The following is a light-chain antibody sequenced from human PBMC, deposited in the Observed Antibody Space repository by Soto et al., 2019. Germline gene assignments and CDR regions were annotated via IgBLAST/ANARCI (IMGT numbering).Light chain of an antibody. Sequence: DIVMTQSPDSLAVSLGERATINCKSSQSILYRSVDKNYLAWYQQKPGQPPKLLIYWASTRESGVPDRFRGSGSATNFALTISSLQAEDVAVYYCQQYYSTPPYTFGQGTRLEIK. V-gene: IGKV4-1*01. CDR3: QQYYSTPPYT. CDR2: WAS. CDR1: QSILYRSVDKNY. J-gene: IGKJ2*01.